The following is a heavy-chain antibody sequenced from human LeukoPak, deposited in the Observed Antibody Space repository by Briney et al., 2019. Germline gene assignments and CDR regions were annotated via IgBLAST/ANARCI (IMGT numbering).Heavy chain of an antibody. CDR3: VRDSGYSSSWYLIDDDFDI. CDR2: IHYSGRT. D-gene: IGHD6-13*01. Sequence: SETLSLTCAVSGGSVSGYYWSWVRQFPGRRLEWIGYIHYSGRTNYNPSLKSRITLSLETSSNQISLELKSVTSVDTALYYCVRDSGYSSSWYLIDDDFDIWGQGTMVIVSA. CDR1: GGSVSGYY. J-gene: IGHJ3*02. V-gene: IGHV4-59*02.